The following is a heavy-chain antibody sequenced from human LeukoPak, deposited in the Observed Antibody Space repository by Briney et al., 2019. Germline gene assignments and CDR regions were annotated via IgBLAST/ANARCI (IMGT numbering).Heavy chain of an antibody. V-gene: IGHV1-46*01. CDR2: INPSGGST. CDR1: GYTFTSYY. CDR3: ARRVTYYDFWSGYNWFDP. D-gene: IGHD3-3*01. Sequence: GASVKVSCKASGYTFTSYYMHWVRQAPGQGLEWMGIINPSGGSTSYAQKFQGRVTMTRDMSTSTVYMELSSLRSDDTAVYYCARRVTYYDFWSGYNWFDPWGQGTLVTVSS. J-gene: IGHJ5*02.